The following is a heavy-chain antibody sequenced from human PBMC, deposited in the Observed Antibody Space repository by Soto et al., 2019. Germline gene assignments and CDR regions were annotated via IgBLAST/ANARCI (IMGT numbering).Heavy chain of an antibody. Sequence: SVKVSCKASGGTFSSYAISWVRQAPGQGLEWMGGIIPIFGTANYAQKFQGRVTITADESTSTAYMELSSLRSEDTAVYYCARDHIVVVPPAIRAGGWFDPWGQGTLVTVYS. D-gene: IGHD2-2*02. J-gene: IGHJ5*02. CDR1: GGTFSSYA. CDR3: ARDHIVVVPPAIRAGGWFDP. CDR2: IIPIFGTA. V-gene: IGHV1-69*13.